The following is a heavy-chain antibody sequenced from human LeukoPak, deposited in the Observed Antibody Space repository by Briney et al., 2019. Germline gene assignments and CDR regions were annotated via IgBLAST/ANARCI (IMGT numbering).Heavy chain of an antibody. D-gene: IGHD5-12*01. CDR2: IYHSGST. J-gene: IGHJ4*02. V-gene: IGHV4-34*01. CDR1: GGSFSGYY. CDR3: ARQGGATKFDY. Sequence: SETLSLTCAVYGGSFSGYYWSWIRQPPGKGLEWIGSIYHSGSTYYNPSLKSRVTISVDTSKNQFSLKLSSVTAADTAVYYCARQGGATKFDYWGQGTLVTVSS.